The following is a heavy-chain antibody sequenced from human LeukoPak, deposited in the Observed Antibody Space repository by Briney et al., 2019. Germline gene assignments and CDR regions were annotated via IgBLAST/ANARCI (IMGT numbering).Heavy chain of an antibody. D-gene: IGHD1-26*01. CDR3: ARGQTEHY. CDR2: IYYSGYT. CDR1: GGSVSSHY. V-gene: IGHV4-59*02. Sequence: PSETLSLTCTFSGGSVSSHYWSWIRQPPGKGLEWIGYIYYSGYTSYNPSLKSRVTISVDTSKNQFSLKLSSVTAADTAVYYCARGQTEHYWGQGTLVTVSS. J-gene: IGHJ4*02.